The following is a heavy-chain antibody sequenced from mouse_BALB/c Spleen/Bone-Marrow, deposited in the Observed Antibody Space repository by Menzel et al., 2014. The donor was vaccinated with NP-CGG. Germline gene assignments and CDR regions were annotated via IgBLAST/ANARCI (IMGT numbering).Heavy chain of an antibody. D-gene: IGHD2-4*01. Sequence: EVQLQESGGDLVKPGGSLKLSCAAPGFTFSSYGMSWVRQTPDKRLEWVATISSGGSYTYYPDSVKGRFTISRDNAKNTLYLQMSSLKSEDTAMYYCARQTYYDYDGYFDYWGQGTTLTVSS. CDR3: ARQTYYDYDGYFDY. CDR2: ISSGGSYT. V-gene: IGHV5-6*01. J-gene: IGHJ2*01. CDR1: GFTFSSYG.